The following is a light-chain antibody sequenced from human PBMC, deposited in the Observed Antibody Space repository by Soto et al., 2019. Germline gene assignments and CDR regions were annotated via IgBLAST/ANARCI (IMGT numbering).Light chain of an antibody. V-gene: IGKV1-5*01. CDR3: QQYNSYSPYT. J-gene: IGKJ2*01. CDR2: DAS. Sequence: DIQMTQSPSTLSASRGDRVTITCRASQSISNWLAWYQQKPGKAPKLLIYDASNLESGVPSRFSGSGSGTEFNLTISSLQPDDFATYYRQQYNSYSPYTFGQGTKVEIK. CDR1: QSISNW.